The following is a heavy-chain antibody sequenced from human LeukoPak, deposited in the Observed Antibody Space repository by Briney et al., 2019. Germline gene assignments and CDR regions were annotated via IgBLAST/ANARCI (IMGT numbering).Heavy chain of an antibody. CDR1: GYTFTSYA. CDR3: ARELTYGSGSYED. J-gene: IGHJ4*02. CDR2: INAGNGNT. D-gene: IGHD3-10*01. V-gene: IGHV1-3*01. Sequence: GASVKVSCKASGYTFTSYAMHWVRQAPGQRLEWMGWINAGNGNTKYSQKFQGRVTITRDTSASTVYMELSSLRSEDTAVYYCARELTYGSGSYEDWGQGTLVTVSS.